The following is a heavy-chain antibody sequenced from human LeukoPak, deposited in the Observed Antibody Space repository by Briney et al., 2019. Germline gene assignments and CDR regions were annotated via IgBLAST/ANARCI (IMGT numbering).Heavy chain of an antibody. J-gene: IGHJ4*02. V-gene: IGHV3-30*03. Sequence: GGSLRLSCAASGFTFSSYGMHWVRQAPGKGLEWVAVISYDGSNQYYADSVKGRFTISRDNSKNTLYLQMNSLRAEDTAVYYCARDLAYYYDNFYDWGQGTLVTVSS. CDR1: GFTFSSYG. CDR2: ISYDGSNQ. CDR3: ARDLAYYYDNFYD. D-gene: IGHD3-22*01.